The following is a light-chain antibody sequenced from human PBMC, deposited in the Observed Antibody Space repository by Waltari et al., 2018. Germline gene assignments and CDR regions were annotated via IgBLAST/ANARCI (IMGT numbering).Light chain of an antibody. CDR2: DVS. CDR3: SSYTSSSTPVV. V-gene: IGLV2-14*01. J-gene: IGLJ2*01. Sequence: QSALTQPASVSGSPGQSITISCTGTSSHGGAYNYVSWYQQHPGKAPKLMIYDVSNRPSGVSNRFSGSKSGNTASLTISGLQAEDEADYYCSSYTSSSTPVVFGGGTKLTVL. CDR1: SSHGGAYNY.